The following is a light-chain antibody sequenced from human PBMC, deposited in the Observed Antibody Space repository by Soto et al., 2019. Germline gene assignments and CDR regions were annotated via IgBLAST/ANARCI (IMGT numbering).Light chain of an antibody. J-gene: IGKJ3*01. CDR3: QQYDSSPFT. CDR2: GAS. Sequence: EIVLTQSPGTLSLSPGERATLSCRASQSVSSSYLAWYQQKPGQAPRLLIYGASSRATGIPDRFSGSGSGTDFTLTISGPEPEYVAVYYCQQYDSSPFTSGTRTKVDIK. V-gene: IGKV3-20*01. CDR1: QSVSSSY.